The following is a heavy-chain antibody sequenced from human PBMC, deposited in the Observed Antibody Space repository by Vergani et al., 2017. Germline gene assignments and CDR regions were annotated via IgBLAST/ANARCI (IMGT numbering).Heavy chain of an antibody. D-gene: IGHD6-13*01. J-gene: IGHJ4*02. CDR1: GYTLTELS. CDR3: ATVKAGYSSSWNTLFFFDY. V-gene: IGHV1-24*01. CDR2: FDPEDGET. Sequence: QVQLVQSGAEVKKPGASVKVSCKVSGYTLTELSMHWVRQAPGKGLEWMGGFDPEDGETIYAQKFQGRVTMTEDTSTDTAYMELSSLRSEDTAVYYCATVKAGYSSSWNTLFFFDYWGQGTLVTFSS.